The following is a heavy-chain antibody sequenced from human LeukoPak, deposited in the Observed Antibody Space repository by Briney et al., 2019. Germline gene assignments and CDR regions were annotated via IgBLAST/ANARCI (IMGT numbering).Heavy chain of an antibody. D-gene: IGHD6-13*01. Sequence: ASVKVSCKASGYTFTSYGISWVRQAPGQGLEWMGWISAYNGNTNYAQKLQGRVTMTTDTSTSTAYMELSSLRSDDTAVYYCARDPPWQQQNTEGYWGQGTLVTVSS. V-gene: IGHV1-18*01. CDR2: ISAYNGNT. CDR1: GYTFTSYG. CDR3: ARDPPWQQQNTEGY. J-gene: IGHJ4*02.